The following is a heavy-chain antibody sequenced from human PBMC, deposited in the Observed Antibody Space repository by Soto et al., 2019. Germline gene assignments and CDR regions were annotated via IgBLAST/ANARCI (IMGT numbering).Heavy chain of an antibody. CDR3: ASSRKDYYYYGMDV. D-gene: IGHD6-13*01. J-gene: IGHJ6*02. CDR2: IIPIFGTP. Sequence: QVQLVQSGAEVKKPGSSVKVSCKASGGTFSSYAISWVRQAPGQGLEWMGGIIPIFGTPNYAQKFQGRVTITADESTSTAYMELSSRRSEDTAVYYCASSRKDYYYYGMDVWGQGTTVTVSS. CDR1: GGTFSSYA. V-gene: IGHV1-69*12.